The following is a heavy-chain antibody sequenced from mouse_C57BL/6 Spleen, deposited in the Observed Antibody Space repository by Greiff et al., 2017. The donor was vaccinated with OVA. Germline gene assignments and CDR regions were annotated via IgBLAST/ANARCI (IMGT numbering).Heavy chain of an antibody. Sequence: VQLQQPGAELVKPGASVKLSCKASGYTFTSYWMHWVKQRPGQGLEWIGMIHPNSGSTNYNEKFKSKATLTVDKSSGTDYMQLSSLTSEDSAVYYCAREGNWAWCAYWGQGTLVTVSA. CDR1: GYTFTSYW. J-gene: IGHJ3*01. V-gene: IGHV1-64*01. CDR2: IHPNSGST. D-gene: IGHD4-1*01. CDR3: AREGNWAWCAY.